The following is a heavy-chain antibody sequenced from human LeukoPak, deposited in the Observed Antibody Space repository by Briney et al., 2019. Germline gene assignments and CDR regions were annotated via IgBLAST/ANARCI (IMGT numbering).Heavy chain of an antibody. V-gene: IGHV4-30-2*01. Sequence: SETLSLTCTVSGGSISSGGYYWSWIRQPPGKGLEWIGYIYHSGSTYYNPSLKSRVTISVDRSKNQFSLKLSSVTAADTAVYYCARNDFWSGYYDAFDIWGQGTMVTVSS. CDR2: IYHSGST. CDR3: ARNDFWSGYYDAFDI. J-gene: IGHJ3*02. D-gene: IGHD3-3*01. CDR1: GGSISSGGYY.